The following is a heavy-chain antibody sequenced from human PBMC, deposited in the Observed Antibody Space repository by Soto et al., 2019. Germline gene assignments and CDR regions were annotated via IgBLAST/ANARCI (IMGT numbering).Heavy chain of an antibody. CDR3: VVEDLGMEV. CDR1: VFTVSTNY. Sequence: GSLRLSCAASVFTVSTNYRTWVRQTPGKGLEWVSIIYSNGNTYYADSVKVRFTISRDNSKNTLYLQMNSLRVDDTAVYYCVVEDLGMEVWGQGTTVTVSS. V-gene: IGHV3-53*01. D-gene: IGHD2-15*01. J-gene: IGHJ6*02. CDR2: IYSNGNT.